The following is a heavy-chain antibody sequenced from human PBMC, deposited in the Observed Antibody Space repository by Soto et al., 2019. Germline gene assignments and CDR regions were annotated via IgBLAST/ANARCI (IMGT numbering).Heavy chain of an antibody. D-gene: IGHD3-3*02. CDR1: GFTFSSYA. J-gene: IGHJ6*02. V-gene: IGHV3-23*01. CDR3: ARLRFLERRNSIYYYYYGMDV. CDR2: ISAGGGST. Sequence: EVQLLESGGGLVQPGGSLRLSCAASGFTFSSYAMSWVRQAPGKGLECVSPISAGGGSTSYADSVKGRFTISRDNSKKSLYLQMNSLRAEDTAVYYCARLRFLERRNSIYYYYYGMDVWGQGTTVTVSS.